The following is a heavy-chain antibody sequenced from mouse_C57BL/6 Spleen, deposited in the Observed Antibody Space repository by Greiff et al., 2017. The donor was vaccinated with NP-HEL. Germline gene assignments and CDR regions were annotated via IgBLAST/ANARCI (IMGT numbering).Heavy chain of an antibody. J-gene: IGHJ4*01. V-gene: IGHV1-82*01. CDR1: GYAFSSSW. CDR2: IYPGDGDT. Sequence: VKLMESGPELVKPGASVKISCKASGYAFSSSWMNWVKQRPGKGLEWIGRIYPGDGDTNYNGKFKGKATLTADKSSSTAYMQLSSLTSEDSAVYFCARSYDDGYYDYAMDYWGQGTSVTVSS. CDR3: ARSYDDGYYDYAMDY. D-gene: IGHD2-3*01.